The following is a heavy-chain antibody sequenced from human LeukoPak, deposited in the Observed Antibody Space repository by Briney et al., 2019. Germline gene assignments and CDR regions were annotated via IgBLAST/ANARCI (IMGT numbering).Heavy chain of an antibody. CDR3: ARDLEQQLGDFWFDP. D-gene: IGHD6-13*01. J-gene: IGHJ5*02. Sequence: SETLSLTCTVSGASITRYYWSWIRQPAGKGLEWIGRIYISGSTNYNPSLKSRVTMSVDTSKNQFSLKLSSVTAADTAVYYCARDLEQQLGDFWFDPWGQGTPVTVSS. V-gene: IGHV4-4*07. CDR2: IYISGST. CDR1: GASITRYY.